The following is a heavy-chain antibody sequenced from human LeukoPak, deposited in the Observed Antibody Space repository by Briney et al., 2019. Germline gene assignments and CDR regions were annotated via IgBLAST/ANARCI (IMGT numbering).Heavy chain of an antibody. V-gene: IGHV4-38-2*02. CDR3: VTPRSWELSDMAV. CDR2: PNGET. CDR1: GYSISTNYY. Sequence: PSETLSLTCTVSGYSISTNYYWAWIRQSQGRGWSGLGVPNGETYYNPSLKSRVIISVDTSKNEFSLRLTSVTAADTAVYYCVTPRSWELSDMAVWGKGTTVIVSS. D-gene: IGHD1-26*01. J-gene: IGHJ6*03.